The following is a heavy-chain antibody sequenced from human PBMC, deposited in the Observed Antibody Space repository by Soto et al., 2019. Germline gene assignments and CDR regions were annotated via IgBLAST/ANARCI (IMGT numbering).Heavy chain of an antibody. D-gene: IGHD6-19*01. CDR2: ISSDGSKR. CDR1: GFTFSNYA. V-gene: IGHV3-30-3*01. CDR3: VKQWLLQVKYFDN. Sequence: QVQLVESGGGVVQPGRSLRLSCAASGFTFSNYAMHWVRQPPGKGLEWVAIISSDGSKRYYADSVRGRFTISRDDSKNTVSLQMNSLRAEDTAVYYCVKQWLLQVKYFDNWGQGTLVTVSS. J-gene: IGHJ4*02.